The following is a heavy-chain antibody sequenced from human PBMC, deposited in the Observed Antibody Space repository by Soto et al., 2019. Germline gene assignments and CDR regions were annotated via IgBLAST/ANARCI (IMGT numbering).Heavy chain of an antibody. D-gene: IGHD2-8*02. J-gene: IGHJ5*02. CDR2: ISYSGNT. Sequence: SETLSLTCTVSGGSISNFYWSWIRQPPGKGLEWIGYISYSGNTNYNPSLKSRVSISVDTSKNQLSLNLTSVTAADTAVYYCAKYPLVLYRSCFDAWGQGTTVTVSS. CDR1: GGSISNFY. CDR3: AKYPLVLYRSCFDA. V-gene: IGHV4-59*01.